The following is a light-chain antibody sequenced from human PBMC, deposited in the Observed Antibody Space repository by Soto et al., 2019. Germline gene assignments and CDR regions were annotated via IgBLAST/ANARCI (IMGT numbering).Light chain of an antibody. V-gene: IGKV3-15*01. CDR3: QQYNNWPLIT. Sequence: EIVMTQSPATLSVSPGERATLSCRASQSVRGNLAWYQQKPGQSPRLLIYGASSRATGIPVRFSGSGSGTEFTLTISSLQSEDFAVYSCQQYNNWPLITFGQGTRLEIK. CDR2: GAS. J-gene: IGKJ5*01. CDR1: QSVRGN.